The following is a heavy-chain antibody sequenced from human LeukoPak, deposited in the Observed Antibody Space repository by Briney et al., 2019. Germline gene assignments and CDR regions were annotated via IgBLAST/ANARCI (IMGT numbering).Heavy chain of an antibody. CDR3: ARDSDSGYGPFAS. J-gene: IGHJ4*02. CDR2: IHSGGTT. CDR1: GFTVSNNY. D-gene: IGHD5-12*01. Sequence: GGSLRLSCAASGFTVSNNYMSWVRQAPGKGLEWVSVIHSGGTTNYADSVQGRFTISRDNSKTSVYLHMNSLRAEDTAVYYCARDSDSGYGPFASWGQGTLVTVSS. V-gene: IGHV3-53*01.